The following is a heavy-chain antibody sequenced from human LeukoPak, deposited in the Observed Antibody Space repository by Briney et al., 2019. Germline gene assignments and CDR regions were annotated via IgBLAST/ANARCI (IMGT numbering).Heavy chain of an antibody. D-gene: IGHD1-26*01. CDR3: AKALVGATSPVYY. CDR2: ISGSGGGT. V-gene: IGHV3-23*01. Sequence: GGSLRLSCAASGFTFSSYAMSWVRQAPGKGLEWVSAISGSGGGTYYADSVKGRFTISRDNPKNTLYLQMNSLRAEDTAVYYCAKALVGATSPVYYWGQGTLVTVSS. J-gene: IGHJ4*02. CDR1: GFTFSSYA.